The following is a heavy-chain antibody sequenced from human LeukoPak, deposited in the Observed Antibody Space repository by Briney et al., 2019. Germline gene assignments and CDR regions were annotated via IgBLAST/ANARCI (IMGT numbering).Heavy chain of an antibody. J-gene: IGHJ4*02. V-gene: IGHV3-30*02. CDR3: AKDSLADIDY. D-gene: IGHD3-16*01. Sequence: GGSLRLSCAASGFIFSTYGMYWVRQAPGKGLEWVAFIRHDGSIKNYADSVKGRSTISRDNSKNTLNLQMNSLRAEDTAVYYCAKDSLADIDYWGQGTLVTVSS. CDR2: IRHDGSIK. CDR1: GFIFSTYG.